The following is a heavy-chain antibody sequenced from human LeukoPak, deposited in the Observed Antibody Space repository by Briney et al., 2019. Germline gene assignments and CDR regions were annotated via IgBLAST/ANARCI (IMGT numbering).Heavy chain of an antibody. CDR2: ISYNSGSI. V-gene: IGHV3-21*01. Sequence: GGSLRLSCAASEFTFSSYSMNWVRQAPGKGLEWVSSISYNSGSIFYADSVKGRFTISRDNAKNSLFLQMSSLRAEDTAVYYCARGGTNTRYFDYWGQGTLVTVSP. J-gene: IGHJ4*02. CDR1: EFTFSSYS. CDR3: ARGGTNTRYFDY. D-gene: IGHD1-7*01.